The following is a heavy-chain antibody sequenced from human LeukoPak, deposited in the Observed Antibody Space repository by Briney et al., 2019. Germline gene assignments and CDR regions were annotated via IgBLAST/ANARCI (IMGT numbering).Heavy chain of an antibody. CDR2: ISAYNGNT. D-gene: IGHD3-22*01. CDR3: AGDSSGYKDSFFDY. J-gene: IGHJ4*02. CDR1: GYTFTSYG. Sequence: ASVKVSCKASGYTFTSYGISWVRQAPGQGLEWMGWISAYNGNTNYAQKFQGRVTITADESTSTAYMELSSLRSEDTAVYYCAGDSSGYKDSFFDYWGQGTLVTVSS. V-gene: IGHV1-18*01.